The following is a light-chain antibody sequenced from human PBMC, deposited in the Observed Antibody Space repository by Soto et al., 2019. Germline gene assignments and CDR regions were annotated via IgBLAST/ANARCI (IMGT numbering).Light chain of an antibody. J-gene: IGLJ2*01. CDR3: CSYAGSYTLV. V-gene: IGLV2-11*01. Sequence: QSALTQPRSVAGSPGHSVTISCTGTSSGVGGYNYVSWYQQHPGKAPKLMIYDVSKRPSGVPDRFSGSKSGNTASLTISGLQAEDEADYYCCSYAGSYTLVFGGGTKLTVL. CDR1: SSGVGGYNY. CDR2: DVS.